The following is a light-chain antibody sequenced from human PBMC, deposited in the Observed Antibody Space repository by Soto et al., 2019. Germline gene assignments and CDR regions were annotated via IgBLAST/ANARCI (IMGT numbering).Light chain of an antibody. CDR1: QSISNF. J-gene: IGKJ3*01. CDR3: QHSYTFS. CDR2: AAT. V-gene: IGKV1-39*01. Sequence: DIQMTQPPSSLSASVGDRVAITCRASQSISNFLNWYQHKPGKAPRVLTYAATTLQTGVPSRFSGSGSGTDFTLTISSLQPEDFATYYCQHSYTFSFGPGTKVDI.